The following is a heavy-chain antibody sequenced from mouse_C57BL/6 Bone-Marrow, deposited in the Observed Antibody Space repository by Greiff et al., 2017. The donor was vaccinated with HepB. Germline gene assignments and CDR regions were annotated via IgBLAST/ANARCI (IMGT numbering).Heavy chain of an antibody. CDR2: IWSGGST. CDR3: ARNSPPYYYGSSPFAY. D-gene: IGHD1-1*01. J-gene: IGHJ3*01. Sequence: VQLQQSGPGLVQPSQSLSITCTVSGFSLTSYGVHWVRQSPGKGLEWLGVIWSGGSTDYNAAFISRLSISKDNSKSQVFFKMNSLQADDTAIYYCARNSPPYYYGSSPFAYWGQGTLVTVSA. V-gene: IGHV2-2*01. CDR1: GFSLTSYG.